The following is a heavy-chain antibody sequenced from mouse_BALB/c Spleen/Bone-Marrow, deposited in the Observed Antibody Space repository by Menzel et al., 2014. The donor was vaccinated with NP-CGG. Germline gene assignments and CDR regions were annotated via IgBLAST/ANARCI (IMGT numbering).Heavy chain of an antibody. V-gene: IGHV4-1*02. CDR3: ARLSYYGRFAY. J-gene: IGHJ3*01. D-gene: IGHD1-1*01. Sequence: EVKLQESGGGLVQPGGSLKLPCAASGFDFSRYWMSWVRQAPGKGLKWIGEINPDSSTINYTPSLKDKFIISRDNAKNTLYLQMSTVRSEDTALYYCARLSYYGRFAYWGQGTLVTVSA. CDR1: GFDFSRYW. CDR2: INPDSSTI.